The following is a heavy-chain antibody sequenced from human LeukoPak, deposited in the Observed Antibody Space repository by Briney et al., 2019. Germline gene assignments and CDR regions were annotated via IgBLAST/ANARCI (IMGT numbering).Heavy chain of an antibody. CDR2: ISYDGSNK. D-gene: IGHD1-26*01. V-gene: IGHV3-30*04. CDR3: AQSGSYSGGGWYFDY. Sequence: PGGSLRLSCAASGITFSSYAMHWVRQAPGKGLEWVAVISYDGSNKYYADSVKGRFTISRDNSKNTLYLQMNSLRAEDTAVYYCAQSGSYSGGGWYFDYWGQGTLVTVSS. J-gene: IGHJ4*02. CDR1: GITFSSYA.